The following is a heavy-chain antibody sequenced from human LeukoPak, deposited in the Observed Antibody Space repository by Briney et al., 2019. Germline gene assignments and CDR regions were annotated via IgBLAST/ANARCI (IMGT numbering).Heavy chain of an antibody. D-gene: IGHD5-24*01. V-gene: IGHV4-34*01. J-gene: IGHJ5*02. CDR3: ARKLRWFVP. CDR2: INHSGST. Sequence: SETLSLTCAVYGGSFSGYYWSWIRQPPGKGLEWSGEINHSGSTNYNPSLKSRVTISVDTSKNQFSLKLSSVTAAETAVYYCARKLRWFVPWGQGPLVTVSS. CDR1: GGSFSGYY.